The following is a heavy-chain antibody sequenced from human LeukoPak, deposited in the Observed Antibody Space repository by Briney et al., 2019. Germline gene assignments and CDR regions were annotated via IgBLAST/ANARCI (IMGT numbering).Heavy chain of an antibody. V-gene: IGHV1-46*01. J-gene: IGHJ4*02. D-gene: IGHD3-22*01. CDR3: AREDYYDSSGYYYSFRY. CDR1: GYTFTSYY. Sequence: ASVKVSCKASGYTFTSYYMHWVRQAPGQGREWRGIINPSGGSTSYAQKFQCRVTMTRDTSTSTVYMELSSLRSEDTAVYYCAREDYYDSSGYYYSFRYWGQGTLVTASS. CDR2: INPSGGST.